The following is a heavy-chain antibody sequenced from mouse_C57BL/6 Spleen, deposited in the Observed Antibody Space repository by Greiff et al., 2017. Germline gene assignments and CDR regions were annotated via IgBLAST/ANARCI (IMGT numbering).Heavy chain of an antibody. V-gene: IGHV1-22*01. CDR2: INPNNGGT. D-gene: IGHD2-3*01. J-gene: IGHJ4*01. CDR1: GYTFTDYN. CDR3: ARDYDGDSYAMDY. Sequence: EVQLQQSGPELVKPGASVKMSCKASGYTFTDYNMHWVKQSHGKSLEWIGYINPNNGGTSYNQKFKGKATLTVNKSSSTAYIELRSLTSEYSAVYYCARDYDGDSYAMDYGGQGTSVTVSS.